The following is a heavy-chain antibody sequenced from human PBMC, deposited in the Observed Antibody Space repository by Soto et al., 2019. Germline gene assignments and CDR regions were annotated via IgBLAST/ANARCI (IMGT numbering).Heavy chain of an antibody. V-gene: IGHV1-69*01. D-gene: IGHD3-22*01. Sequence: QVQLVQSGAEVKKPGSSVKVSCKASGGTFSSYAISWVRQAPGQGLEWMGGIIPIFGTANYAQKFQGRVTITADESTSAAYMELSSLRSEDTAVYYCARGNAYYYDSSGYYPFEYWGQGTLVTVSS. CDR1: GGTFSSYA. J-gene: IGHJ4*02. CDR2: IIPIFGTA. CDR3: ARGNAYYYDSSGYYPFEY.